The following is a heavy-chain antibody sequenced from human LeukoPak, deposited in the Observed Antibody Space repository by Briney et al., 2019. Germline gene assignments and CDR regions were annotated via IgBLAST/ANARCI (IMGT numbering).Heavy chain of an antibody. V-gene: IGHV3-21*01. D-gene: IGHD6-13*01. CDR3: ARDGTAAGLYFDL. Sequence: PGGSLRLSCAASGFTFSTFTMSWVRQAPGKGLEWVSSPTSTTSYVYYADSVKGRFTISRDNAKSSLYLQMNSLRAEDTAIYYCARDGTAAGLYFDLWGQGTLVTVSS. CDR2: PTSTTSYV. J-gene: IGHJ4*01. CDR1: GFTFSTFT.